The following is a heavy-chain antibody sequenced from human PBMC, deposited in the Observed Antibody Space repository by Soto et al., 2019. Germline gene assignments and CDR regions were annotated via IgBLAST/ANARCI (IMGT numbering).Heavy chain of an antibody. J-gene: IGHJ5*02. D-gene: IGHD6-6*01. CDR3: ARHQSSATPHTPFDP. CDR1: GGSISSYY. V-gene: IGHV4-59*08. Sequence: SETLSLTCTVSGGSISSYYWSWIRQPPGKGLEWIGYIYYSGSTNYNPSLKSRVTISVDTSKNQFSLKLSSVTAADTAVYYCARHQSSATPHTPFDPWGQGTLVTVSS. CDR2: IYYSGST.